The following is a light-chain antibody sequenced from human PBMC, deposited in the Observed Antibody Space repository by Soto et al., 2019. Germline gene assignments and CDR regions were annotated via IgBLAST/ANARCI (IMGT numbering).Light chain of an antibody. CDR1: SSDVGGYNY. CDR2: DVS. Sequence: QSALTRPASVSGSPGQSITISCTGTSSDVGGYNYVSWYQQHPGKAPKLMIYDVSNRPSGVSNRFSGSKSGNTASLTISGLQAEDEADYYCSSYTSSSTQVFGTGTKLTVL. V-gene: IGLV2-14*01. CDR3: SSYTSSSTQV. J-gene: IGLJ1*01.